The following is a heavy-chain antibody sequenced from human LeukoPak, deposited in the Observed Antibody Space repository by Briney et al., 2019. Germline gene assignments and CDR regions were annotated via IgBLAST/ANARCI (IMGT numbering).Heavy chain of an antibody. V-gene: IGHV3-30*02. Sequence: PGGSLRLSCAASGFTFSRYGMHWVRQAPGQGLEWVAFIRYDGSNKYYAHSVKGRFTISRDNSKNTLYLQMNSLRAEDTAVYYCARGSWYAEYFDYWGQGTLVTVSS. CDR3: ARGSWYAEYFDY. CDR1: GFTFSRYG. D-gene: IGHD6-13*01. J-gene: IGHJ4*02. CDR2: IRYDGSNK.